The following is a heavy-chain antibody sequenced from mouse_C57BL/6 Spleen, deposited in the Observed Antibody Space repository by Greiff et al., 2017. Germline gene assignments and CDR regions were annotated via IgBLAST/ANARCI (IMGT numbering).Heavy chain of an antibody. Sequence: QVQLKQPGAELVKPGASVKVSCKASGYTFTSYWMHWVKQRPGQGLEWIGRIHPSDSDTNYNQKFKGKATLTVDKSSSTAYMQLSSLTSEDSAVYYCAIFITTSGFAYWGQGTLVTVSA. D-gene: IGHD1-1*01. CDR3: AIFITTSGFAY. CDR1: GYTFTSYW. CDR2: IHPSDSDT. J-gene: IGHJ3*01. V-gene: IGHV1-74*01.